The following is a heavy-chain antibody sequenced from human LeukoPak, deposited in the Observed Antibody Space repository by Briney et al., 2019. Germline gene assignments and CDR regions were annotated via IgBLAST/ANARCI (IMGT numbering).Heavy chain of an antibody. CDR3: ARHDIVATTRLDY. CDR1: GGSISGSGYY. J-gene: IGHJ4*02. Sequence: PSETLSLTCTVSGGSISGSGYYWGWIRQPPGNGLEWIGSIFYSGSTYYNPSLKSRVTISVDTSKNQFSLKLSSVTAADTAVFYCARHDIVATTRLDYWGQGTLITVSS. V-gene: IGHV4-39*01. D-gene: IGHD5-12*01. CDR2: IFYSGST.